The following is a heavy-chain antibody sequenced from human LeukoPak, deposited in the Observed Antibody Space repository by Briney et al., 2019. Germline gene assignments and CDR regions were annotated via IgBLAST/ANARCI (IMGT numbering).Heavy chain of an antibody. D-gene: IGHD6-13*01. CDR2: ISSSGSTI. CDR3: ARVPPPYSSSWYENYYYYYYMDV. V-gene: IGHV3-11*04. Sequence: GGSLRLSCAASGFTFSDYYMNWVRQAPGKGLEWVSYISSSGSTIYYADSVKGRFTISRDNAKNSLYLQMNSLRAEDTAVYYCARVPPPYSSSWYENYYYYYYMDVWGKGTTVTISS. CDR1: GFTFSDYY. J-gene: IGHJ6*03.